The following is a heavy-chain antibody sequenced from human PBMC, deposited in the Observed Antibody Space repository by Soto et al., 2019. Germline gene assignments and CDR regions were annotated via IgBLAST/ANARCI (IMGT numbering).Heavy chain of an antibody. J-gene: IGHJ6*02. Sequence: SVKVSCKASGGAFSNYAISWVRQAPGQGLEWMGGIIPIFNTANYAEKFQGRVTITADKSTSTAYMELSSLRSEDTAAYYCARGLVVPAGIRYYYYGMDVWGQGTTVTVSS. V-gene: IGHV1-69*06. CDR3: ARGLVVPAGIRYYYYGMDV. CDR2: IIPIFNTA. CDR1: GGAFSNYA. D-gene: IGHD2-2*01.